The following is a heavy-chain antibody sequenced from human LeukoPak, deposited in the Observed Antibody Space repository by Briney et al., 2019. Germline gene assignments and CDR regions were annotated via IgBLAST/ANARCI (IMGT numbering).Heavy chain of an antibody. CDR2: IKSKSDGGTT. V-gene: IGHV3-15*01. Sequence: GGSLRLSCAGSGFTFSVAWMSWVRQAPGKGLAWVGRIKSKSDGGTTDYAAPVKGRFSISRDDSKNTLYLQMNSLKTEDTAVYYCTTDPRYSSSWLPFDYWGQGTLVTVSS. D-gene: IGHD6-13*01. CDR1: GFTFSVAW. J-gene: IGHJ4*02. CDR3: TTDPRYSSSWLPFDY.